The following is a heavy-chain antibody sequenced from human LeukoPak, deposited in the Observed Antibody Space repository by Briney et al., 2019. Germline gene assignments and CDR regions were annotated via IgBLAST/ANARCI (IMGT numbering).Heavy chain of an antibody. CDR2: IRYDGSNK. CDR3: TRDATFKLDN. J-gene: IGHJ4*02. CDR1: GFTFSSYG. Sequence: GGSLRLSCAASGFTFSSYGMHWVRQAPGKGLEWVAFIRYDGSNKYYADSVKGRFTISRDNSRNTLYLQMNSLRAEDTAIYYCTRDATFKLDNWGQGTLVTVSS. D-gene: IGHD3-16*01. V-gene: IGHV3-30*02.